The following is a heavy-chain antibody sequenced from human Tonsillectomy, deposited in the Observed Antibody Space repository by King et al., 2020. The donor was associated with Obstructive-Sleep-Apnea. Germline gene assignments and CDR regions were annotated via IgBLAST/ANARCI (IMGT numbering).Heavy chain of an antibody. CDR2: IISSSSTI. D-gene: IGHD5-24*01. CDR3: ARGAEI. Sequence: VQLVESGGGLVQPGGSLRLSCGASGFTFSSSSMSWVRQASGKGLEWVSYIISSSSTIYYADSVKGRFTISRDNAKNSLYLQMNSLRVEDTAVYYCARGAEIWGQGTTVTVSS. J-gene: IGHJ6*02. V-gene: IGHV3-48*04. CDR1: GFTFSSSS.